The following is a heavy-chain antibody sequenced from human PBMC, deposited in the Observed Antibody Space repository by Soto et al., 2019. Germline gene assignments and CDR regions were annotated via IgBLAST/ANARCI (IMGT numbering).Heavy chain of an antibody. CDR1: GFTFSNYA. CDR2: TSYDGNNE. J-gene: IGHJ4*02. CDR3: AKDKGVFNWATSYFDY. D-gene: IGHD1-1*01. Sequence: WGSLRLSCAASGFTFSNYAMHWVRQAPGKGLEWVALTSYDGNNEYYTDSVKGRFTISRDNSKNTLFLQMNSPRPEDTAVYYCAKDKGVFNWATSYFDYWGQGALVTVSS. V-gene: IGHV3-30*18.